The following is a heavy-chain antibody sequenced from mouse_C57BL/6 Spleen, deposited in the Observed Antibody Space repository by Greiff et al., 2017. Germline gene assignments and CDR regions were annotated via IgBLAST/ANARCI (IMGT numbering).Heavy chain of an antibody. CDR3: ARVTDSNYDYAMDY. CDR2: INYDGSST. CDR1: GFTFSDYY. V-gene: IGHV5-16*01. D-gene: IGHD2-5*01. J-gene: IGHJ4*01. Sequence: DVQLVESEGGLVQPGSSMKLSCTASGFTFSDYYMAWVRQVPEKGLEWVANINYDGSSTYYLDSLKSRFILSRDNANNILYLQMSSLKSEDTATYYCARVTDSNYDYAMDYGGQGTSVTVSS.